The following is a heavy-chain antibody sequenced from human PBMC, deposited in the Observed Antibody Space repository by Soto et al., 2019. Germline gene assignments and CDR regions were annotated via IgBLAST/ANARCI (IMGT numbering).Heavy chain of an antibody. J-gene: IGHJ3*02. D-gene: IGHD6-13*01. CDR1: GGSFSGYY. CDR3: ARGTGSSIWDGNAFDI. CDR2: INQSGST. V-gene: IGHV4-34*01. Sequence: QVKLQQWGAGLLKPSETLSLTCAVYGGSFSGYYWSWIRQPQGKGLEWIGEINQSGSTNYNPSLKSRVTIAVDTSKNQFSLKLRSVTAADTAVYYCARGTGSSIWDGNAFDIWGKGTMVTVSS.